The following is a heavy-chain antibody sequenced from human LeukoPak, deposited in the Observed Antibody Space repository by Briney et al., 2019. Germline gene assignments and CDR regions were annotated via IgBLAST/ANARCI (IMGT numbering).Heavy chain of an antibody. CDR2: IYYSGST. V-gene: IGHV4-30-4*01. Sequence: SETLSLTCTVSGGSISSGDYYWSWIRQPPGKGLEWIGYIYYSGSTYYNPSLKSRVTISVDTSKNQFSLKLSSVTAADTAVYYCARSINYYDSSGSGWDFDYWGQGTLVTVSP. CDR1: GGSISSGDYY. CDR3: ARSINYYDSSGSGWDFDY. J-gene: IGHJ4*02. D-gene: IGHD3-22*01.